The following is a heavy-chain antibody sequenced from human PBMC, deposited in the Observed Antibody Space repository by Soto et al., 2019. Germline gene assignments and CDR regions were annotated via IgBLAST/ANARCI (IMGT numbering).Heavy chain of an antibody. CDR2: IYPDDSDT. Sequence: VESLKISCKGSGYIFTNYWINWVRQMPGKGLEWMGIIYPDDSDTRYSPSFQGQVTISVDKSVSTAYLQWSDLKASDTAIYYCARRLGRYKNGGPYYFDSLGQGTLVTVSS. V-gene: IGHV5-51*01. CDR3: ARRLGRYKNGGPYYFDS. J-gene: IGHJ4*02. CDR1: GYIFTNYW. D-gene: IGHD1-26*01.